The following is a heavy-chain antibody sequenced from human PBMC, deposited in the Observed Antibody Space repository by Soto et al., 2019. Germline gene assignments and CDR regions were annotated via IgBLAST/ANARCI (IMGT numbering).Heavy chain of an antibody. D-gene: IGHD3-22*01. Sequence: QVQLVESGGGVVQPGRSLRLSCAAFGFTFSNNGMHWVRQAPGKGLEWVAVIWYDGSNKYYADSVKGRFTISRDNSKNTLYLQMNSLRAEDTAVYYCARDGNYYESSGTDYWGQGTLVTVSS. CDR3: ARDGNYYESSGTDY. CDR1: GFTFSNNG. J-gene: IGHJ4*02. V-gene: IGHV3-33*01. CDR2: IWYDGSNK.